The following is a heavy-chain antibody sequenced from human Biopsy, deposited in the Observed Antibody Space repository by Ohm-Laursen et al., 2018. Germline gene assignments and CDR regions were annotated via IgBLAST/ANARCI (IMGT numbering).Heavy chain of an antibody. V-gene: IGHV4-4*09. CDR2: IHHSGST. J-gene: IGHJ6*02. CDR3: ARMDCSGGSCHYYSYGMDV. D-gene: IGHD2-15*01. Sequence: SDTLSLTCIVSGVSITAYYWSWIRQPPGKGLECIGNIHHSGSTNYNPSLKSRLTISVDTSKNQFSLKLSSVTAADTAVYYCARMDCSGGSCHYYSYGMDVWGQGTTVTVPS. CDR1: GVSITAYY.